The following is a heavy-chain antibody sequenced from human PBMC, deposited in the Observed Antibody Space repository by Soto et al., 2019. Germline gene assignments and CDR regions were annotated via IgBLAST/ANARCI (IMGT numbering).Heavy chain of an antibody. CDR1: RFAVSDNY. V-gene: IGHV3-66*01. D-gene: IGHD5-12*01. Sequence: EVHLVESGGGLVQPGGSLRLSCAAYRFAVSDNYMSWVRQAPGKGLEFVSLIYSGGTTRYADSVKGRFTISRDNSKNTLNLQMNNLRAEDTAVYYCATRTITLPHWGQGTLVTVSS. CDR2: IYSGGTT. CDR3: ATRTITLPH. J-gene: IGHJ4*02.